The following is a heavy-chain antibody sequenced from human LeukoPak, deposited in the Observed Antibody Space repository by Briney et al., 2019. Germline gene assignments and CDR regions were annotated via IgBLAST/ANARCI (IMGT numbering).Heavy chain of an antibody. Sequence: PVASVKVSCKASGYTFITHYMHWVRQAPGQGLEWMGIINPSGGITTYAQKFQGRVTMTMDTSTRTVYMELSSLRSDDTAVYYCARLQLTWERSTGDYWGQGTLVTVSS. CDR2: INPSGGIT. CDR1: GYTFITHY. J-gene: IGHJ4*02. CDR3: ARLQLTWERSTGDY. D-gene: IGHD1-26*01. V-gene: IGHV1-46*01.